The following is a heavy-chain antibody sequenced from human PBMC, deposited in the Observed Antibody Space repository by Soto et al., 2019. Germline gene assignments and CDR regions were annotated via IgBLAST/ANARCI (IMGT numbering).Heavy chain of an antibody. D-gene: IGHD3-3*01. CDR1: GYTFSNYE. V-gene: IGHV1-8*01. Sequence: QVQLVQSGADVKKPGASVKVSCKASGYTFSNYEINWVRQASGQGLEWMGRMNPNDGNTGYAQNFQGRVSMTGNTSINTAYMELSSLRSDDTAVYYCARGPRESGEWLLFDYWGQGALVTVSS. CDR3: ARGPRESGEWLLFDY. J-gene: IGHJ4*02. CDR2: MNPNDGNT.